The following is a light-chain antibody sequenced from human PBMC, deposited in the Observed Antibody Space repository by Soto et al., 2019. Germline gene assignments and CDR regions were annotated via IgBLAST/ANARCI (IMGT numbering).Light chain of an antibody. CDR3: SSYTSSSALVV. V-gene: IGLV2-14*01. CDR2: DVS. Sequence: QSALTQPASVCGSPGQSITISCSGTSSDVGGYKYVSWYQQHPGKAPKLMIYDVSNRPSGISNRFSASKSGNTASLTISGLHAEDEADYYCSSYTSSSALVVFGGGTKLTVL. J-gene: IGLJ2*01. CDR1: SSDVGGYKY.